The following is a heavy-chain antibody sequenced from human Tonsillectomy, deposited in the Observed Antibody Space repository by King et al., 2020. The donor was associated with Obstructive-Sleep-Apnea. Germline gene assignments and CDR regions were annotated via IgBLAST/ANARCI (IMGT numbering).Heavy chain of an antibody. J-gene: IGHJ4*02. V-gene: IGHV3-74*01. D-gene: IGHD3-10*01. CDR2: INSDGSTT. CDR1: GFNFSSYW. CDR3: ERVLHGSGDY. Sequence: VQLVESGGGLVQPRGSLRLSCAASGFNFSSYWMHWVRQAPGKGRVWVSRINSDGSTTSYADSVKGRFTISRDNAKNTLYLQMNSLRAEDTAVYYCERVLHGSGDYWGQGTLVTVSS.